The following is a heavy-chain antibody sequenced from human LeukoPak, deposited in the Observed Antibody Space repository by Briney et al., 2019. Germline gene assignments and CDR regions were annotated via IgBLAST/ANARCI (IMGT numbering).Heavy chain of an antibody. D-gene: IGHD2-21*01. CDR3: AKDRGKGSISLSEMDV. V-gene: IGHV3-23*01. CDR1: GFTFSNYA. CDR2: ISARGGTT. J-gene: IGHJ6*02. Sequence: GGSLRLSCAASGFTFSNYAMSWVRQAPGEGLEWVSGISARGGTTYFADSVRGRFTISRDNSKNTLYLQMNTLTAGDTALYCCAKDRGKGSISLSEMDVWGQGTTVIVS.